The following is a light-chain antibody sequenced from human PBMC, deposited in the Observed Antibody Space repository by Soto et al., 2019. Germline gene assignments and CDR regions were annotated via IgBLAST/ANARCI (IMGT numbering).Light chain of an antibody. CDR3: QQYGSSPPA. CDR2: GAS. V-gene: IGKV3-20*01. CDR1: QSVSISY. J-gene: IGKJ1*01. Sequence: EIVLTQSPGTLALSPGEGATLSCRASQSVSISYLAWYQQKPGQAPRLLIYGASSRATGIPDRFSGSGSGTDFTLTISRLEPEDFAVYYCQQYGSSPPAFGQGTKVDIK.